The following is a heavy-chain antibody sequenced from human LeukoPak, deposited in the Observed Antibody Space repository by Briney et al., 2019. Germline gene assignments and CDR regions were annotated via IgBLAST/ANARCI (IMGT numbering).Heavy chain of an antibody. J-gene: IGHJ5*02. Sequence: SQTLSLTCTVSGGSISSGGYYWSWIRQHPGKGLEWIGYIYYSGSTYYNPSLKSRVTISVDTSKNQFSLKLSSVTAADTAVYYCARRFGDSNLFDPWGQGTLVTVSS. D-gene: IGHD3-10*01. CDR1: GGSISSGGYY. CDR3: ARRFGDSNLFDP. CDR2: IYYSGST. V-gene: IGHV4-31*03.